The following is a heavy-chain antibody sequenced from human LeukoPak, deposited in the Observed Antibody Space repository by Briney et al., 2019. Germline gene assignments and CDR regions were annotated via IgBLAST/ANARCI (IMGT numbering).Heavy chain of an antibody. J-gene: IGHJ4*02. D-gene: IGHD1-26*01. V-gene: IGHV3-48*01. CDR1: GFTVSSNY. CDR3: AKAGGSYRFDY. Sequence: SGGSLRLSCAASGFTVSSNYMSWVRQAPGKGLEWVSYISSSSSTIYYADSVKGRFTISRDNAKNSLYLQMNSLRAEDTAVYYCAKAGGSYRFDYWGQGTLVTVSS. CDR2: ISSSSSTI.